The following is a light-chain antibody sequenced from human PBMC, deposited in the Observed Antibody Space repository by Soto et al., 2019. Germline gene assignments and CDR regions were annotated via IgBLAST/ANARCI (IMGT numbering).Light chain of an antibody. CDR2: EVS. Sequence: QSALTQPASVSGSPGQSITISCTGTSSDVGGYNYVSWYQQHPGKAPKLRIYEVSNRPSGGSHRFSGSKSGNTATLTISGLQAEEEADYYCSSYTSSSIDYVFGTGTKVTVL. J-gene: IGLJ1*01. CDR3: SSYTSSSIDYV. V-gene: IGLV2-14*01. CDR1: SSDVGGYNY.